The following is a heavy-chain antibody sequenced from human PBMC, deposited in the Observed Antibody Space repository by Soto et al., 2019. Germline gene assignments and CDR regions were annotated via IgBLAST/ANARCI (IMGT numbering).Heavy chain of an antibody. D-gene: IGHD4-4*01. V-gene: IGHV3-30*18. CDR3: AKEAGSVTFDF. Sequence: QVQLVESGGGVVQPGRSLRLSCAASGFTFSRYGMHWVRQAPGKGLEWVAVISFDGSKKYYAESVTGRFTISRDNSKNTLYLQVNSLKAGDTAVYYCAKEAGSVTFDFWGQGTLVTVSS. J-gene: IGHJ4*02. CDR2: ISFDGSKK. CDR1: GFTFSRYG.